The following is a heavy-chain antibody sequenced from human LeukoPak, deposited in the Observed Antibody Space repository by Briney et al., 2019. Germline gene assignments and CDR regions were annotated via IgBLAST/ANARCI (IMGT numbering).Heavy chain of an antibody. V-gene: IGHV3-30*03. CDR2: ISYDGSNK. Sequence: GGSLTLSCAASGFTFSSYGMHWVRQAPGKGLERVAVISYDGSNKYYADSVKGRFTISRDNSKDTLYLQMNSLRAEDTAVYYCGAGERWGQETLVTASS. J-gene: IGHJ4*02. D-gene: IGHD3-16*01. CDR1: GFTFSSYG. CDR3: GAGER.